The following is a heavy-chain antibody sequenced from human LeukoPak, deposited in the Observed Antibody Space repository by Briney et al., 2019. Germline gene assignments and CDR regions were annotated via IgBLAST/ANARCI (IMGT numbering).Heavy chain of an antibody. J-gene: IGHJ6*02. D-gene: IGHD3-10*01. CDR1: GGSISSYY. V-gene: IGHV4-59*12. Sequence: PSETLSLTCTVSGGSISSYYWSWIRQPPGKGLEWIGYIYYSGSTNYNPSLKSRVTMSVDTSKNQFSLKLSSVTAADTAVYYCARGGLRVRGVTGYGRYGMDVWGQGTTVTVSS. CDR2: IYYSGST. CDR3: ARGGLRVRGVTGYGRYGMDV.